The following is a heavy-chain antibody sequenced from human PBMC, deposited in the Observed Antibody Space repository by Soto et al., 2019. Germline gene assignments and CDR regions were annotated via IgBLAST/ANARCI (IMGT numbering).Heavy chain of an antibody. CDR1: GGSFATSA. Sequence: QVQLVQSGAAVKKPGSSVKVSCQASGGSFATSAISWVRQAPGQGLDWMGGIVPIVGTAYYAQKFQGRVTISADESTRSVHMELSSLRSEDTAIYYCAGEACSDGVCFNYFDYWGQGILVTVSS. CDR3: AGEACSDGVCFNYFDY. D-gene: IGHD2-8*01. CDR2: IVPIVGTA. J-gene: IGHJ4*02. V-gene: IGHV1-69*12.